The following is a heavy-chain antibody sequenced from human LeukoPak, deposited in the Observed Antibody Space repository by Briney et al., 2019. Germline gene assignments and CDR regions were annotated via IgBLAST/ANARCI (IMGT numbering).Heavy chain of an antibody. CDR1: GYTFKTYG. Sequence: GASVKVTCKASGYTFKTYGIIWVRQAPGQGLEWMGYISPASGRTTYAQSLQGRVTLTTDTPTTTAHMELRSLRSDDTAVYYCAREMWCSSGDCYLNVFDFWGQGTLVTVSP. D-gene: IGHD2-21*02. V-gene: IGHV1-18*01. J-gene: IGHJ3*01. CDR3: AREMWCSSGDCYLNVFDF. CDR2: ISPASGRT.